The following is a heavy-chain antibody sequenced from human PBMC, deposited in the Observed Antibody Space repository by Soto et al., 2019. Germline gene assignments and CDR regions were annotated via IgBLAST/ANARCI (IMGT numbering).Heavy chain of an antibody. CDR1: GFTFSSYG. J-gene: IGHJ4*02. Sequence: QVQLVESGGGVVQPGRSLRLSCAASGFTFSSYGMHWVRQAPGKGLEWVAVISYDGSNKYYADSVKGRFTISRDNSKNTLYLQMTSLRAEDTAVYYCAKAYCSSTSCYAGYWGQGTLVTVSS. CDR2: ISYDGSNK. V-gene: IGHV3-30*18. D-gene: IGHD2-2*01. CDR3: AKAYCSSTSCYAGY.